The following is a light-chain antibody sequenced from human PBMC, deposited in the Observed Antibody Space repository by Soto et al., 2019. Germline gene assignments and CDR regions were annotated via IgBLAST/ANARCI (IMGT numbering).Light chain of an antibody. V-gene: IGLV7-46*01. J-gene: IGLJ3*02. CDR2: DTA. CDR3: LLSYSGARV. CDR1: TGTVTSGHY. Sequence: QAVVTQEPSLTVSPGGTVTLTCGSSTGTVTSGHYPYWFQQKPGQAPRTLIYDTANKHSWAPARFSGSLLGGRAALTLSGAQPEDEAEYYCLLSYSGARVFGGGTKVTVL.